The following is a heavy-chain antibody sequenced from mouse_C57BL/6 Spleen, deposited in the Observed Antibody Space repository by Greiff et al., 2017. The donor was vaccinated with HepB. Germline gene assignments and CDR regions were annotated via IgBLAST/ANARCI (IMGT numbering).Heavy chain of an antibody. CDR1: GYTFTSYW. V-gene: IGHV1-55*01. J-gene: IGHJ4*01. Sequence: QVQLQQPGAELVKPGASVKMSCKASGYTFTSYWITWVKQRPGQGLEWIGDIYPGSGSTNYNEKFKSKATLTVDTSSSTAYMQLSSLTSEDSAVYYCARSGYVADAMDYWGQGTSVTVSS. D-gene: IGHD2-2*01. CDR2: IYPGSGST. CDR3: ARSGYVADAMDY.